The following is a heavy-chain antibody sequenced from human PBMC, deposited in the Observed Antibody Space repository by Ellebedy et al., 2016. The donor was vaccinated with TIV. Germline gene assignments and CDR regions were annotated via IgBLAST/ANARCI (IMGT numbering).Heavy chain of an antibody. CDR2: IWHDGSHS. J-gene: IGHJ4*02. Sequence: GESLKISCAASGFTFSIYGMYWVRQAPGKGLEWVGIIWHDGSHSYYADSVKGRFTISRDNSKNTVDLQMNNLRADDTAVYYCASELVGTTDFDYWGQGTLVTVSS. D-gene: IGHD1-26*01. CDR3: ASELVGTTDFDY. CDR1: GFTFSIYG. V-gene: IGHV3-33*01.